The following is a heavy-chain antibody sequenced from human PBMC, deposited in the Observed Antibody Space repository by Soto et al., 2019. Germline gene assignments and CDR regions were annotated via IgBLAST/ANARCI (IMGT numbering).Heavy chain of an antibody. CDR1: GLTFSTYA. V-gene: IGHV3-23*01. D-gene: IGHD3-22*01. CDR3: AILTDSYSSD. Sequence: EVQVLESGGGLLQPGGSLRLSCAVSGLTFSTYAMTWVRQAPGEGLAWVSAISADGASTFYSDSVRGRFTVSRDNSKNTLYLQMNSLRLEDTAIYFCAILTDSYSSDWGQGTLVFVSS. J-gene: IGHJ4*02. CDR2: ISADGAST.